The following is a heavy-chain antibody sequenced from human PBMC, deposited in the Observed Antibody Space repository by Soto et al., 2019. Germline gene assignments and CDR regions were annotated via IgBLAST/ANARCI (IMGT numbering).Heavy chain of an antibody. CDR1: RYSFTTYA. J-gene: IGHJ4*01. D-gene: IGHD1-1*01. CDR2: INAGNGDT. CDR3: ARDPGTGAALRAYHFDY. Sequence: ASVKVSCKASRYSFTTYALHWVRQAPGQRLEWMGWINAGNGDTKYSEKFQGRVTITRDTSANTAYMELSSLRSEDTSVYYCARDPGTGAALRAYHFDYWGHGTLVTVSS. V-gene: IGHV1-3*01.